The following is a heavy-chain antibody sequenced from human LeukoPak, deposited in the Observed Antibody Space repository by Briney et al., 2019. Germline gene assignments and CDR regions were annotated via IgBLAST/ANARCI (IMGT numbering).Heavy chain of an antibody. CDR2: IYSGGST. CDR3: ASGSGSYRTPYYYVDV. D-gene: IGHD3-10*01. V-gene: IGHV3-53*01. CDR1: GFTFSSNY. J-gene: IGHJ6*03. Sequence: GGSLRLSCAASGFTFSSNYMSWVRQAPGKGLEWVSVIYSGGSTYYADSVKGRFTISRDNSKNTLYLQMNSLRAEDTAVYYCASGSGSYRTPYYYVDVWGTGTTVTVSS.